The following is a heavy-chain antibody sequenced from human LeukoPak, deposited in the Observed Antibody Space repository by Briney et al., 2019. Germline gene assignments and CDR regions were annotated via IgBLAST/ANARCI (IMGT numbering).Heavy chain of an antibody. CDR3: ARPIIAAASTTDY. Sequence: ASVKVSCKASGYTFTGYYMHWVRQAPGQGLEWMGWINPNSGGTNYAQKFQGRVTMTRDTPISTAYMELSRLRSDDTAVYYCARPIIAAASTTDYWGQGTLVTVSS. CDR2: INPNSGGT. D-gene: IGHD6-13*01. J-gene: IGHJ4*02. CDR1: GYTFTGYY. V-gene: IGHV1-2*02.